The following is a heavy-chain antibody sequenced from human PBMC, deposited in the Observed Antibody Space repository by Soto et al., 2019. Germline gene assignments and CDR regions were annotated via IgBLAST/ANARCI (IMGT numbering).Heavy chain of an antibody. CDR3: ARAAAGTPVINWFDP. V-gene: IGHV4-4*07. CDR1: GGSISSYY. CDR2: IYTSGST. Sequence: SETLSLSCTVSGGSISSYYWSWIRQPAGKGLEWIGRIYTSGSTNYNPSLKSRVTMSVDTSKNQFSLKLSSVTAADTAVYYCARAAAGTPVINWFDPWGQGTLVTVSS. J-gene: IGHJ5*02. D-gene: IGHD6-13*01.